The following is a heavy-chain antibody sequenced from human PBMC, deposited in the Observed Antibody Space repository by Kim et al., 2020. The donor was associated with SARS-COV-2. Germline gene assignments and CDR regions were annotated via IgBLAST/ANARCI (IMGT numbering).Heavy chain of an antibody. CDR3: ARAAMVRGVIIYYYFDY. CDR2: ISYDGSNK. J-gene: IGHJ4*02. CDR1: GFTFSSYA. D-gene: IGHD3-10*01. Sequence: GGSLRLSCAASGFTFSSYAMHWVRQAPGKGLEWVAVISYDGSNKYYADSVKGRFTISRDNSKNTLYLQMNSLRAEDTAVYYCARAAMVRGVIIYYYFDYWGQGTLVTVSS. V-gene: IGHV3-30-3*01.